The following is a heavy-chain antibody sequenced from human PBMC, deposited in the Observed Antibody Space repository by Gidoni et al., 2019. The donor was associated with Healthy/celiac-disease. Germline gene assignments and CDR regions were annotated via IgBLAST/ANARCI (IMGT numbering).Heavy chain of an antibody. CDR1: GGSFSGYY. J-gene: IGHJ3*02. V-gene: IGHV4-34*01. CDR2: INHSGGT. Sequence: QVQLQQWGAGLLKPSETLSITCAVYGGSFSGYYWSWIRQPPGKGLEWIGEINHSGGTNYNPSLKRLVTLSGDTSKTQFSLTLSSLTAADTAVYYCARPSAKPAGNGKPLYSSGWYCGAFDIWGQGTMVTVSS. CDR3: ARPSAKPAGNGKPLYSSGWYCGAFDI. D-gene: IGHD6-19*01.